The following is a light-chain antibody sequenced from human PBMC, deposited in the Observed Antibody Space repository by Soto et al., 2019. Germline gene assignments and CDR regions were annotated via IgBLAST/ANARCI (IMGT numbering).Light chain of an antibody. J-gene: IGKJ1*01. CDR1: QSLVYSDGNTY. CDR2: QIS. Sequence: DVVLTQTPLSSPVTLGQPASISCRSSQSLVYSDGNTYLSWLQQRPGQPPRLLIYQISNRFSGVPDRFSGSGAGTDFTLKISRVEAEDVGVYCCMQFAHFPRTFGQGTKVEI. V-gene: IGKV2-24*01. CDR3: MQFAHFPRT.